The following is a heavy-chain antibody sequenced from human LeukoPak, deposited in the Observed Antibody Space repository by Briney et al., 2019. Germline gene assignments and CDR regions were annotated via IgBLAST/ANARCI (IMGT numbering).Heavy chain of an antibody. Sequence: GGSLRLSCAASGFTFSSYWMHWVRQAPGEGLVWVSRVHSEGSATSYADSVKGRFTISRDNAKNTLYLQMNSLRAEDTAVYYCAKGSSTSCFNWGQGTLVTVSS. CDR2: VHSEGSAT. CDR3: AKGSSTSCFN. J-gene: IGHJ4*02. CDR1: GFTFSSYW. V-gene: IGHV3-74*01. D-gene: IGHD2-2*01.